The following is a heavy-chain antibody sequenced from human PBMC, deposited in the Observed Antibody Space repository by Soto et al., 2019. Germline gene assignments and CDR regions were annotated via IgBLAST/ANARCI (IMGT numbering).Heavy chain of an antibody. CDR3: ASGPPTVGSIHVAFDY. J-gene: IGHJ4*02. D-gene: IGHD1-26*01. V-gene: IGHV3-23*01. CDR1: GFTFNNFA. CDR2: INGAGGST. Sequence: SLRLSCAASGFTFNNFAMNWVRQAPGKGLEWISLINGAGGSTYYADSVKGRFTISRDNSKNTLYLQLNSLGAEDTAVYFCASGPPTVGSIHVAFDYWGQGTLVTVSS.